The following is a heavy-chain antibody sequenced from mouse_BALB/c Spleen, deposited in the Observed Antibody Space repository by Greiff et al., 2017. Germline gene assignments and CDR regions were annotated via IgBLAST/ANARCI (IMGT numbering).Heavy chain of an antibody. V-gene: IGHV5-9*03. Sequence: VESGGGLVKPGGSLKLSCAASGFTFSSYTMSWVRQTPEKRLEWVATISSGGGNTYYPDSVKGRFTISRDNAKNNLYLQMSSLRSEDTALYYCARYNYGSSPYYFDYWGQGTTLTVSS. J-gene: IGHJ2*01. D-gene: IGHD1-1*01. CDR3: ARYNYGSSPYYFDY. CDR1: GFTFSSYT. CDR2: ISSGGGNT.